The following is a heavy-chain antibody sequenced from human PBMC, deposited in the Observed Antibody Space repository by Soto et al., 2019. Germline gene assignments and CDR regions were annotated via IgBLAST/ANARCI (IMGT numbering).Heavy chain of an antibody. V-gene: IGHV4-59*01. CDR2: IYYSGRT. Sequence: QVQLQESGPGLVKPSETLSLTCSISGGSISDYQWNWIRQPPGKGLEWIGYIYYSGRTTYNPSLNSRLTISLDTSTRQFSLRLRAVTAADTAVYYCARMRGLGEVSPYLDYWGQGALVTVSS. D-gene: IGHD3-16*01. J-gene: IGHJ4*02. CDR3: ARMRGLGEVSPYLDY. CDR1: GGSISDYQ.